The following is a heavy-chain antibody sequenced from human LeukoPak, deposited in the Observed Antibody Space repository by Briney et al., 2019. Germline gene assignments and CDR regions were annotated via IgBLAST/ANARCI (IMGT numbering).Heavy chain of an antibody. CDR1: GGSISSYY. J-gene: IGHJ6*02. CDR2: IYYSGST. V-gene: IGHV4-59*12. CDR3: ARMGYYYYGMDV. Sequence: SVTLSLTCTVSGGSISSYYWSWIRQPPGKGLEWIGYIYYSGSTIHNPSLKSRVIISVDTSKNQCSLRLRSVTAADTAVYYCARMGYYYYGMDVWGQGTTVTVSS.